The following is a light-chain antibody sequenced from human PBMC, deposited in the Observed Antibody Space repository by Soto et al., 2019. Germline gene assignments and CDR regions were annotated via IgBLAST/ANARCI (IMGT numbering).Light chain of an antibody. Sequence: DILMTQPPSTLSGSVGDRVTITCRASQTISSWLAWYQQKPGKAPKLLIYKASTLKSGVPSRFSGSGSGTEFTLTISSLQPDDFATYYCQHYNSYSEAFGQGTKVDIK. CDR1: QTISSW. V-gene: IGKV1-5*03. J-gene: IGKJ1*01. CDR2: KAS. CDR3: QHYNSYSEA.